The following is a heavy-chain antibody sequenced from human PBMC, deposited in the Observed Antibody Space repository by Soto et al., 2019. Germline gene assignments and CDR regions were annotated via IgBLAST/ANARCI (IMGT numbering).Heavy chain of an antibody. CDR3: ARERGNYMYLDY. V-gene: IGHV1-18*01. D-gene: IGHD1-7*01. CDR2: VNTYKGNT. CDR1: GYSFTDYG. J-gene: IGHJ4*02. Sequence: QVQLVQSGAEVKKPGASVKVSCKASGYSFTDYGFTWVRQAPGQGLEWMGWVNTYKGNTNYAQKCQGRVTMTTDTSTSTAYMELRGLRSDDTALYYGARERGNYMYLDYWGQGTLVTVSS.